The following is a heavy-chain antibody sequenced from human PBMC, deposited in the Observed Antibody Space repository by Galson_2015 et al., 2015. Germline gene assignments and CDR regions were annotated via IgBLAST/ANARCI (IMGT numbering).Heavy chain of an antibody. Sequence: SLRLSCAASGFTFSNAWMSWVRQAPGKGLEWVGRIKSKTDGGTTDYAAPVKGRFTISRDDSKNTLYLQMNSLKTEDTAVYYCTTDPPPHAGATNYFGYWGQGTLVTVSS. D-gene: IGHD1-26*01. V-gene: IGHV3-15*01. CDR2: IKSKTDGGTT. J-gene: IGHJ4*02. CDR1: GFTFSNAW. CDR3: TTDPPPHAGATNYFGY.